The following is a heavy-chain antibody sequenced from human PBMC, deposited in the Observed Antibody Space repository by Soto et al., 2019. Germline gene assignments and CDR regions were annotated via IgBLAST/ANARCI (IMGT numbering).Heavy chain of an antibody. Sequence: GASVKVSCKASGGTFSSYAISWVRQAPGQGLEWMGGIIPIFGNTNYAQKLQGRVTMTTDTSTSTAYMELRSLRSDDTAVYYCARDSYYDILTGYYTPGDYYGMDVWGQGTTVTVSS. CDR1: GGTFSSYA. CDR3: ARDSYYDILTGYYTPGDYYGMDV. J-gene: IGHJ6*02. D-gene: IGHD3-9*01. V-gene: IGHV1-18*01. CDR2: IIPIFGNT.